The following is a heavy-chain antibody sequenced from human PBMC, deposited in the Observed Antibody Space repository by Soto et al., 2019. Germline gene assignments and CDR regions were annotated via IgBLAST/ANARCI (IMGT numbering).Heavy chain of an antibody. CDR2: ISGSGANT. Sequence: GSLRLSCATSGFTFSIYAMSWVRQAPGKGLEWVSAISGSGANTYYADSVKGRFTISRDNSKNTLYLQMNSLRAEDTAVYYCAKAIRVTVDYWGQGTLVTVSS. J-gene: IGHJ4*02. D-gene: IGHD4-4*01. CDR1: GFTFSIYA. CDR3: AKAIRVTVDY. V-gene: IGHV3-23*01.